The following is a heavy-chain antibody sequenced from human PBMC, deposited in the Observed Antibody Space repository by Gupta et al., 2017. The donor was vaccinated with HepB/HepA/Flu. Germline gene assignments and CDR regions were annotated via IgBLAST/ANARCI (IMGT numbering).Heavy chain of an antibody. CDR1: GFTFSSYG. D-gene: IGHD1-26*01. Sequence: QVQLVESGGGVVQPGRSLRLSCAASGFTFSSYGMHWVRQAPGKGLEWVAVISYDGSNKYYADSVKGRFTISRDNSKNTLYLQMNSLRAEDTAVYYCAKDASVGELLAIVDYWGQETLVTVSS. J-gene: IGHJ4*02. CDR3: AKDASVGELLAIVDY. V-gene: IGHV3-30*18. CDR2: ISYDGSNK.